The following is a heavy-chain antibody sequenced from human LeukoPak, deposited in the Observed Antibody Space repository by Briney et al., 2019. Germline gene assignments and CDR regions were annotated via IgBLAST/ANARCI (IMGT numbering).Heavy chain of an antibody. CDR2: IHDSGST. Sequence: PSETLSLTCTVSGDSINNYYWTRIRQSPEKGLEWIGYIHDSGSTNYNPSLKSRVTISVDTSKNQFSLKLSSVTAADTAVYYCVRLDAAAGRYLQFYYWGQGTLVTVSS. CDR3: VRLDAAAGRYLQFYY. D-gene: IGHD5-24*01. V-gene: IGHV4-59*08. CDR1: GDSINNYY. J-gene: IGHJ4*02.